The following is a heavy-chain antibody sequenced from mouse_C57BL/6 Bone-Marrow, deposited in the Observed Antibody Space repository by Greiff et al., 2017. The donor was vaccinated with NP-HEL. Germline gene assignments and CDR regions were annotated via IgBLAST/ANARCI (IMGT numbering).Heavy chain of an antibody. Sequence: EVKVEESGGGLVQPGGSLKLSCAASGFTFSDYSMYWVRQTPGKGLEWVACISNGGGSTSYPGTVKGRVTISRDNAKNTLYLSRSSLKPENTAMYYGATLYYYGSSGVCYFEVWGTGTTVTVSS. D-gene: IGHD1-1*01. J-gene: IGHJ1*03. CDR1: GFTFSDYS. CDR2: ISNGGGST. V-gene: IGHV5-12*01. CDR3: ATLYYYGSSGVCYFEV.